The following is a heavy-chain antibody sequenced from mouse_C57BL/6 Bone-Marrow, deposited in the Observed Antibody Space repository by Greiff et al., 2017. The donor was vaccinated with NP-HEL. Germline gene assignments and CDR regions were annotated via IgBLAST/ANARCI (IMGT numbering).Heavy chain of an antibody. Sequence: ESGPGLVKPSQSLSLTCSVTGYSITSGYYWNWIRQFPGNKLAWMGYISYDGSNNYNPSLKNRISITRDTSKNQFFLKLNSVTTEDTATYYCAKLGAWFAYWGQGTLVTVSA. J-gene: IGHJ3*01. CDR1: GYSITSGYY. CDR3: AKLGAWFAY. CDR2: ISYDGSN. D-gene: IGHD4-1*01. V-gene: IGHV3-6*01.